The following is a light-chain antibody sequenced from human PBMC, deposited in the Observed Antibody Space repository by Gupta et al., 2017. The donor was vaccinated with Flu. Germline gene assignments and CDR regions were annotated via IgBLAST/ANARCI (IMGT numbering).Light chain of an antibody. J-gene: IGKJ1*01. CDR3: QQYDKWPET. CDR1: QNIRTK. CDR2: DAS. V-gene: IGKV3-15*01. Sequence: EIVMTQSPATLSVSPGERATLSCRASQNIRTKLVWYQQKPGQPIRLLIYDASTRATGISARFSGSGFGTEFSLTINSLQSEDFAVYYCQQYDKWPETFGQGTKVEVK.